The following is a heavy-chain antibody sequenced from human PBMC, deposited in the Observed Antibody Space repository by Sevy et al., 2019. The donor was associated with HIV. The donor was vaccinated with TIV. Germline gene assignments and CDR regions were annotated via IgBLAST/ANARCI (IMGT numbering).Heavy chain of an antibody. V-gene: IGHV3-7*01. CDR2: RNQDGTER. CDR1: GFSFSTYW. D-gene: IGHD3-16*01. J-gene: IGHJ4*02. Sequence: GGSLRLSCAASGFSFSTYWMTWVRRAPGKGLEWVATRNQDGTERDYVDSVKGRFTISRDNTKTSLFLQMNSLSAEDTGVYYCAREGLGGFSYSLDCWGQGTLVTVSS. CDR3: AREGLGGFSYSLDC.